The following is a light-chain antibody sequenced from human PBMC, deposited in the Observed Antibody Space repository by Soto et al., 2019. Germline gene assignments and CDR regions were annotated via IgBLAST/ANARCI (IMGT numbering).Light chain of an antibody. CDR1: SSDIGAGYR. J-gene: IGLJ1*01. CDR3: CSYVGGIITYYV. V-gene: IGLV1-40*01. Sequence: QSVLTQPPSVSGAPGERVTISCTGSSSDIGAGYRVRWYQQVPGTAPKLLIYDNTNRPSGVPARFSGSKSGTSASLAISGLQPGDEADYYCCSYVGGIITYYVFGIGTKVTVL. CDR2: DNT.